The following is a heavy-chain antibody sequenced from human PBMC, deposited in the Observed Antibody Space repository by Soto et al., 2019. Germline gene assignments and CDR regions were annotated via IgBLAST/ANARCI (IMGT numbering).Heavy chain of an antibody. CDR1: GGSFSGYY. D-gene: IGHD2-8*02. J-gene: IGHJ6*02. V-gene: IGHV4-34*01. Sequence: SETLSLTCAVYGGSFSGYYWSWIRQPPGKGLEWIGEINHSGSTNYNPSLKSRVTISVDTSKNQFSLKLSSVTAADTAVYYCASFRTDYYYGMDVWGQGTTVTV. CDR2: INHSGST. CDR3: ASFRTDYYYGMDV.